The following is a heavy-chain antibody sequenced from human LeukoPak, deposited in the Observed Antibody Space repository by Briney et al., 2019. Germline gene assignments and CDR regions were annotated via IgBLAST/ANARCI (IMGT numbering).Heavy chain of an antibody. D-gene: IGHD3-10*01. V-gene: IGHV3-23*01. CDR3: AKDPMVRGATYDY. J-gene: IGHJ4*02. Sequence: GGSLRLSCAASGFTFRMYAMTWVRQAPGKGLEWVSAIGPSGRSRYYADSVRGRFTISRDNSKNTLYLQMNSLRAEDTAIYYCAKDPMVRGATYDYWGQGTLVTVSS. CDR1: GFTFRMYA. CDR2: IGPSGRSR.